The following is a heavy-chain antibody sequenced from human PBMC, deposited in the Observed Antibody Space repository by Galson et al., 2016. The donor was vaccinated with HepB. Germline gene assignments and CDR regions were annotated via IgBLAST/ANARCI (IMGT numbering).Heavy chain of an antibody. V-gene: IGHV3-33*01. D-gene: IGHD3-16*01. J-gene: IGHJ4*02. CDR1: GFTFSSYT. CDR3: ARDDYFRLGY. Sequence: SLRLSCAASGFTFSSYTMHWVRQAPGKGLDWVAGIWYDGSNKYYGDSVKGRFTISRDNSKNTLYLQMNSLRDEDTTVYYCARDDYFRLGYWGQGTLVTVYS. CDR2: IWYDGSNK.